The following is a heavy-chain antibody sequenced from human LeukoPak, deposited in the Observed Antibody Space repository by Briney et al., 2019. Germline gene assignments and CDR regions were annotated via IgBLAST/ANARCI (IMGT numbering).Heavy chain of an antibody. CDR1: GYSFTSYW. CDR3: ARGANNIAAAGTLDYYYYYMDV. D-gene: IGHD6-13*01. J-gene: IGHJ6*03. CDR2: IYPGDSDT. V-gene: IGHV5-51*01. Sequence: GESLKISCKGSGYSFTSYWIGWVRQMPGKGLEWMGIIYPGDSDTRYSPSFQGQVTISADKSISTAYLQWSSLKASDTAMYYCARGANNIAAAGTLDYYYYYMDVWGKGTTVTVSS.